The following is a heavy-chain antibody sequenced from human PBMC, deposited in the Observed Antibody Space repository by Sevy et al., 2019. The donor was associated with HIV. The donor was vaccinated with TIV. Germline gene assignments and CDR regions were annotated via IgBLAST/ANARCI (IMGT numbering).Heavy chain of an antibody. CDR2: IGSSSSYI. D-gene: IGHD2-21*01. J-gene: IGHJ6*03. CDR1: GFTFSSYS. Sequence: GGSLRLSCAASGFTFSSYSMNWVRQAPGKGLEWVSSIGSSSSYIYYADSVKGRFTISRDNTTNSLYLQMNSLRAEDTAVYYWAGPPRDYGGCPFYIDVWGKGTTVTVSS. V-gene: IGHV3-21*01. CDR3: AGPPRDYGGCPFYIDV.